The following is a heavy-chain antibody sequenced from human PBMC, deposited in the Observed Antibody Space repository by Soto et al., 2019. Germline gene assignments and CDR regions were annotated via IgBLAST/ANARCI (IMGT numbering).Heavy chain of an antibody. J-gene: IGHJ6*02. CDR3: ARDAPIVLMPYASDYYGMDV. CDR2: ISAYNGNT. Sequence: QVQLVQSGAEVKKPGASVKVSCKASGYTFTSYGISWVRQAPGQGLEWMGWISAYNGNTNYAQKLQGRVTMTTDTSTSTADMELRCLRSDDTAVYYCARDAPIVLMPYASDYYGMDVWGQGTTVTVSS. D-gene: IGHD2-8*01. V-gene: IGHV1-18*01. CDR1: GYTFTSYG.